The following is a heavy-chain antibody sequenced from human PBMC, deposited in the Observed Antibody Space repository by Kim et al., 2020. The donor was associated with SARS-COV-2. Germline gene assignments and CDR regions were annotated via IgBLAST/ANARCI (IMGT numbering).Heavy chain of an antibody. CDR1: GGSFSGYY. D-gene: IGHD2-2*01. J-gene: IGHJ4*02. V-gene: IGHV4-34*01. Sequence: SETLSLTCAVYGGSFSGYYWSWIRQPPGKGLEWIGEINHSGSTNYNPSLKSRVTISVDTSKNQFSLKLSSVTAADTAVYYCAVRGVPAALFDYWGQGTLVTVSS. CDR3: AVRGVPAALFDY. CDR2: INHSGST.